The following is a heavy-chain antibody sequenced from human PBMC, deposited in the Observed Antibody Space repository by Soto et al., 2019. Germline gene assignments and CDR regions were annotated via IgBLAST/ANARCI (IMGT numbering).Heavy chain of an antibody. V-gene: IGHV6-1*01. D-gene: IGHD3-16*01. CDR1: GDGVPSSHGT. J-gene: IGHJ5*01. Sequence: SNSIALTCATSGDGVPSSHGTWDWIMRSQSRGLEWLGRTYYRSKWYYDYALPVKSRITINPDTSNNQLSLQLNSVTPDDTAVYYCVRLIGNSWLDSWGQGTLVTVSS. CDR2: TYYRSKWYY. CDR3: VRLIGNSWLDS.